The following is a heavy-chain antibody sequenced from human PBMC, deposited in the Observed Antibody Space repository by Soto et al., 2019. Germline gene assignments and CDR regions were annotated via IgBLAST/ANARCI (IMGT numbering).Heavy chain of an antibody. CDR2: VFYTGFT. CDR1: GDSVSSGSHF. Sequence: SETLSLTCTVSGDSVSSGSHFWTWIRQHPGKGPEWIGSVFYTGFTSYNPSLESRVSVSVDTSKNQFSLKVSGVSAADTAVYYCATSQKGYNWNYFDHWGQGALVTVSS. J-gene: IGHJ4*02. D-gene: IGHD1-20*01. V-gene: IGHV4-39*01. CDR3: ATSQKGYNWNYFDH.